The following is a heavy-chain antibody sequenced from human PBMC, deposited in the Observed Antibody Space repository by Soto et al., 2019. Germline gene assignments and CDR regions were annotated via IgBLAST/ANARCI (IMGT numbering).Heavy chain of an antibody. CDR3: ARDPNMVRGVIITWFDP. D-gene: IGHD3-10*01. CDR1: GGTFSSYA. J-gene: IGHJ5*02. Sequence: QVQLVQSGAEVKKPGSSVKVSCKASGGTFSSYAISWVRQAPGQGLEWMGGIIPIFGTANYAQKFQGRVTITADESTSTAYMELSSLRCEDTAVYYCARDPNMVRGVIITWFDPWGQGTLVTVSS. CDR2: IIPIFGTA. V-gene: IGHV1-69*01.